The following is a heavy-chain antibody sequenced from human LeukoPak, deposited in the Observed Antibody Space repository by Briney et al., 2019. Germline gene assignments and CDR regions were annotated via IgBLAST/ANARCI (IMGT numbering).Heavy chain of an antibody. J-gene: IGHJ4*02. D-gene: IGHD2-15*01. V-gene: IGHV4-34*01. CDR1: GGSFSGYY. CDR3: ARGTVVVVAATGGYYFDY. Sequence: SETLSLTCDVYGGSFSGYYWSWIRQPPGKGLEWIGEINHSGSTNYNPSLKSRVTISVDTSKNQFSLKLSSVTAADTAVYYCARGTVVVVAATGGYYFDYWGQGTLVTVSS. CDR2: INHSGST.